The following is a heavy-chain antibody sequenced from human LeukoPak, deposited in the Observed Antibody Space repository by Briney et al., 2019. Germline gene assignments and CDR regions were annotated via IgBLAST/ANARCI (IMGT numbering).Heavy chain of an antibody. CDR1: GGSISSYY. V-gene: IGHV4-59*01. CDR2: IYYSGST. CDR3: ARLNSPGWFDP. J-gene: IGHJ5*02. Sequence: SETLSLTCTVSGGSISSYYWSWIRQPPGKGLEWIGYIYYSGSTNYNPSLKSRVTISVDTSKNQLSLKLSSVTPADTAVYYCARLNSPGWFDPWGQGTLVTVSS.